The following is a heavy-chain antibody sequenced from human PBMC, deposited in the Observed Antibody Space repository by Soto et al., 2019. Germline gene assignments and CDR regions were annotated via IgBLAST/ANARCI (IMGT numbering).Heavy chain of an antibody. CDR2: ISSSSSYI. CDR1: GFTFSSYS. V-gene: IGHV3-21*01. D-gene: IGHD4-17*01. J-gene: IGHJ4*02. CDR3: AREPTASDY. Sequence: EVQLVESGGGLVKPGGSLRLSCAASGFTFSSYSMNWVRQAPGKGLEWVSSISSSSSYIYYADSVKGRFTISRDNAKNSLYLQMKRLRAEDKAVYCCAREPTASDYWGQGTLVTVSS.